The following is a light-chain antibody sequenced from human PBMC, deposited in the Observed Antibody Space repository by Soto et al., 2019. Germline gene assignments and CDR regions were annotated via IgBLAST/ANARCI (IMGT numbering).Light chain of an antibody. CDR2: DAS. CDR3: QQRSNWPRT. J-gene: IGKJ2*01. V-gene: IGKV3-11*01. CDR1: QSVSSY. Sequence: EIVLTQSPATLSLSPGERATLSCRASQSVSSYLAWYQQKPGQAPRLLIYDASNRATVIPARFSGSGSGTDFTLTISILEPEDCAFYYCQQRSNWPRTFDQGTKLEIK.